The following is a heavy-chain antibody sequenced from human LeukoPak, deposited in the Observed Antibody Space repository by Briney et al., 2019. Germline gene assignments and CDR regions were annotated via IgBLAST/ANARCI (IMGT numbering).Heavy chain of an antibody. CDR3: AREASSTIGYYFDY. Sequence: ASVKVSCKASGGTFSSYAISWVRQAPGQGLEWMGGIIPIFGTANYAQKFQGRVTITADKSTSTAYMELSSLRSEDTAVYYCAREASSTIGYYFDYWGQGNLVTVSS. J-gene: IGHJ4*02. CDR1: GGTFSSYA. D-gene: IGHD1-26*01. V-gene: IGHV1-69*06. CDR2: IIPIFGTA.